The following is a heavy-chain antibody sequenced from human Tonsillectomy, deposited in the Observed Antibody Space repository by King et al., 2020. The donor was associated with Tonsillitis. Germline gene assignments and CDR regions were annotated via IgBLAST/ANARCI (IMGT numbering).Heavy chain of an antibody. CDR1: GFTFTSYG. V-gene: IGHV3-30*02. Sequence: QLVQSGGGVVQPGGSLRLSCAASGFTFTSYGMHWVRQAPGKGLEWVAFIHYDGSIRYYADSVKGRFTISRDNSKHTLDLQLNSLRGEDTAVYYCAKDRAAGIFDYWGQGTLVTVSS. D-gene: IGHD6-13*01. CDR2: IHYDGSIR. J-gene: IGHJ4*02. CDR3: AKDRAAGIFDY.